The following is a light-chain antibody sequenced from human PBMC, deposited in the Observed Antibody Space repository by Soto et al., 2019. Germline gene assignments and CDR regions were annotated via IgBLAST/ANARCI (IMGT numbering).Light chain of an antibody. Sequence: DIVMTQSPDSLAVSLGERATINCKSSQSVLYSSDNKNYIAWYQQKAGQPPKLLIYWASTRESGVPDRFSGSGSGTDFTLTISSLQAEDVAVYSCQQYYNIPYTFGQGTKLEIK. CDR1: QSVLYSSDNKNY. CDR3: QQYYNIPYT. J-gene: IGKJ2*01. CDR2: WAS. V-gene: IGKV4-1*01.